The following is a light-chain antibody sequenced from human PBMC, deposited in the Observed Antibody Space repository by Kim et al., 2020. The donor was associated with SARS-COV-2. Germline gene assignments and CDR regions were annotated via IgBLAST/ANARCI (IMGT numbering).Light chain of an antibody. J-gene: IGKJ4*01. CDR3: QQYNNWPLT. Sequence: VSPGERVTLSCRASQSVSSNLAWYQQKPGQVPRLLIYGASTRATGIPARISGSGSGTEFTLTISSLQSEDFAVYYCQQYNNWPLTFGGGTKVDIK. CDR1: QSVSSN. V-gene: IGKV3-15*01. CDR2: GAS.